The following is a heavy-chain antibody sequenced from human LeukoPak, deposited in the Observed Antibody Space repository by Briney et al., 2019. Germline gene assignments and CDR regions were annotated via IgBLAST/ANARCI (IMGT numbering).Heavy chain of an antibody. CDR2: ISAYNGNT. Sequence: ASVKVSCKASGYTFTSYGISWVRQAPGQGLEWMGWISAYNGNTNYAQKLQGRVTMTTDTSTSTAYMELRSLRSDDTAVYYCAGDRDFWSGSTTGDYWGQGTLVTVSS. CDR3: AGDRDFWSGSTTGDY. CDR1: GYTFTSYG. V-gene: IGHV1-18*01. D-gene: IGHD3-3*01. J-gene: IGHJ4*02.